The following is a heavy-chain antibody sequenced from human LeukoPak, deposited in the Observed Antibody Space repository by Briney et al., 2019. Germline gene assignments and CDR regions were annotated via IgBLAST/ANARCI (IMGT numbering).Heavy chain of an antibody. J-gene: IGHJ4*02. CDR2: ISYSGNT. Sequence: SETLSLTCTVSGGYICTYYWSWIRQPPGKGLEWIGYISYSGNTNYNPSLKSRVSLSVDTSKTQFSLRLSSVTAADTAVYYCAADYGEPDTLDYWGQGTHVTVSS. V-gene: IGHV4-59*01. D-gene: IGHD4/OR15-4a*01. CDR1: GGYICTYY. CDR3: AADYGEPDTLDY.